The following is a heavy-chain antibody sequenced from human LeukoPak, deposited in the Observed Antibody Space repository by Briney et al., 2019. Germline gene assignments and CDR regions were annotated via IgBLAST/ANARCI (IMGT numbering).Heavy chain of an antibody. D-gene: IGHD2-21*02. CDR1: GFTFSSFD. CDR2: ISGNGFDT. Sequence: GGSLRLSCAASGFTFSSFDMNWVRQAPGKGLQWVSRISGNGFDTYYADSVKGRFTVSRDNSKNTLYLRMNSLRAEDSAIYYCAKGQVTSLPFDSWGQGTLVTVSS. J-gene: IGHJ4*02. V-gene: IGHV3-23*01. CDR3: AKGQVTSLPFDS.